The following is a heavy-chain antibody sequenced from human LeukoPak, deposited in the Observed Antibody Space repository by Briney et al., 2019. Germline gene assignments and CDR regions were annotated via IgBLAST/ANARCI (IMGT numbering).Heavy chain of an antibody. CDR3: ARNRNRDSGAYFEH. J-gene: IGHJ4*02. D-gene: IGHD4/OR15-4a*01. CDR2: IDWDGDK. CDR1: GFSLSTSGMC. V-gene: IGHV2-70*11. Sequence: SGPALVKPTQTLTLTCTVSGFSLSTSGMCASWIRQPPGKALEWLARIDWDGDKYYKTSLKTRLTISKDTSKNQVVLTMTNMDPVDTATYYCARNRNRDSGAYFEHWGQGTLVTVSS.